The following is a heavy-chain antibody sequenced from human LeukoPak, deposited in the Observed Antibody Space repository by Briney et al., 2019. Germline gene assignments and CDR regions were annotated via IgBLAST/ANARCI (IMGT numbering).Heavy chain of an antibody. J-gene: IGHJ4*02. V-gene: IGHV5-51*01. CDR3: ARLAKGSSNEAFYFDY. D-gene: IGHD6-13*01. CDR1: GYNFNSW. Sequence: GESLKISCKASGYNFNSWVAWVREMLGKGVERMGFTFPGVSDTRYSSSFQGQVTISVDKSINTAYLQWNSLKASDTAMYFCARLAKGSSNEAFYFDYWGQGTLVTVSS. CDR2: TFPGVSDT.